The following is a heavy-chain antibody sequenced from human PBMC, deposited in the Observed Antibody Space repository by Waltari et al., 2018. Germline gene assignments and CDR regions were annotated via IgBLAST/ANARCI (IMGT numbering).Heavy chain of an antibody. CDR1: GYTFTDYY. J-gene: IGHJ4*02. V-gene: IGHV1-69-2*01. CDR3: ATAEDYGGTGYFDY. CDR2: VDPEEGKT. D-gene: IGHD4-17*01. Sequence: EVQLVQSGAEVKKPGATVKISCKASGYTFTDYYMHWVQQAPVKGLEWMGRVDPEEGKTIYAGKFQGRVTITADTSTDTAYMELSSLRSEDTAVYYCATAEDYGGTGYFDYWGQGTLVTVSS.